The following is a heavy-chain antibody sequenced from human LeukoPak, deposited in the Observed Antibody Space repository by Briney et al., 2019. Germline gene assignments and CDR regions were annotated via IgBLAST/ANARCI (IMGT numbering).Heavy chain of an antibody. D-gene: IGHD6-6*01. Sequence: GGSLTLSCAASGFTFSSYAMHWVRQAPGKGLEWVAVISYDGSNKYYADSVKGRFTISRDNSKNTLYLQMNSLRAEDTAVYYCAREVEYSSSWPNSDTDYWGQGTLVTVSS. V-gene: IGHV3-30-3*01. CDR2: ISYDGSNK. CDR3: AREVEYSSSWPNSDTDY. J-gene: IGHJ4*02. CDR1: GFTFSSYA.